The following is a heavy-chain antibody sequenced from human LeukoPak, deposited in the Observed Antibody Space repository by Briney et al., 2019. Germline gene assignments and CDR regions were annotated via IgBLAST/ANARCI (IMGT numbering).Heavy chain of an antibody. J-gene: IGHJ4*02. CDR2: IYYSGST. D-gene: IGHD6-19*01. Sequence: NASETLSLTCAVYGGSFSGYYWSWIRQPPGKGLEWIGYIYYSGSTNYNPSLKSRVTISVDTSKNQFSLKLSSVTAADTAVYYCARSVTSGWQLRPDYWGQGTLVTVSS. V-gene: IGHV4-59*01. CDR3: ARSVTSGWQLRPDY. CDR1: GGSFSGYY.